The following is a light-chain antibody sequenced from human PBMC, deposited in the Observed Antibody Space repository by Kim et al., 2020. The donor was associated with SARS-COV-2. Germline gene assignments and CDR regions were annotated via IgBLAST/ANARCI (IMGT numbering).Light chain of an antibody. CDR3: SSFTTRSTLV. CDR2: DVN. V-gene: IGLV2-14*03. CDR1: SSNIGSYNY. Sequence: GQSSPLSGTGTSSNIGSYNYVSWHQQHPGKAPKLMIYDVNKRPSGISSRFSGSKSGSTASLTISGLQAEDEADYYCSSFTTRSTLVFGGGTKVTVL. J-gene: IGLJ3*02.